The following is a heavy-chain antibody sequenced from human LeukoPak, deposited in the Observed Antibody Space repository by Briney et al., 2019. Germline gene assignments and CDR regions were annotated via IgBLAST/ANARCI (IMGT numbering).Heavy chain of an antibody. J-gene: IGHJ6*03. CDR1: GFTFSSYV. D-gene: IGHD2-2*01. V-gene: IGHV3-23*01. Sequence: GGSLRLSCAASGFTFSSYVMSWVRQAPGKGLEWVSGISGSGGSTYYADSVKGRFTISRDNSKNTLYLQMNSLRAEDTAVYYCAKGTSPSGYYYYYMDVWGRGTTVTVYS. CDR2: ISGSGGST. CDR3: AKGTSPSGYYYYYMDV.